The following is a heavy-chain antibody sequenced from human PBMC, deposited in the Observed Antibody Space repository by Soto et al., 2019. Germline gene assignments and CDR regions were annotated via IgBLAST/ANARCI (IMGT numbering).Heavy chain of an antibody. CDR2: ISYDGSDK. CDR1: GFTVSSYG. V-gene: IGHV3-30*18. CDR3: AKGVPSPTQHAFDI. Sequence: PGGSLRLSCAASGFTVSSYGMHWVRQAPGKGLEWVAMISYDGSDKYFSDSVKGRLTISRDNSKNTVSLEMNSLRTKDTAAYYCAKGVPSPTQHAFDIWGQGTMVTVSS. J-gene: IGHJ3*02.